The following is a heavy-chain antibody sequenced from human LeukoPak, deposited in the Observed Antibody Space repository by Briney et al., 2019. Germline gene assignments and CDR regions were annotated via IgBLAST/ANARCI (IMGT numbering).Heavy chain of an antibody. D-gene: IGHD2-15*01. CDR3: AKDVGSVRLDY. CDR2: IWYDGSHQ. Sequence: GGSLRLSCAASGFTFNSHGMHWVRQAPGKGLEWVATIWYDGSHQYYADSVKGRFTVSRDNSKNTLYLQMNSLRPGDTAVYYCAKDVGSVRLDYWGQGTLVTVSS. CDR1: GFTFNSHG. J-gene: IGHJ4*02. V-gene: IGHV3-33*06.